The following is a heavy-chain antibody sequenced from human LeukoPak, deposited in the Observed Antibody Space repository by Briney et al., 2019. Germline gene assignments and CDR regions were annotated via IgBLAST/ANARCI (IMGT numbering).Heavy chain of an antibody. CDR1: GYTFTSYG. D-gene: IGHD3-22*01. Sequence: ASVKVSCKASGYTFTSYGISWVRQAPGQGLEWMGWISAYNGNTNYAQKLQGRVTMTTDTSTSTAYMELRSLRSDDTAVYYCARDSYYYHSSGYSRFDNWGHVSLVTVFS. V-gene: IGHV1-18*01. CDR3: ARDSYYYHSSGYSRFDN. J-gene: IGHJ4*01. CDR2: ISAYNGNT.